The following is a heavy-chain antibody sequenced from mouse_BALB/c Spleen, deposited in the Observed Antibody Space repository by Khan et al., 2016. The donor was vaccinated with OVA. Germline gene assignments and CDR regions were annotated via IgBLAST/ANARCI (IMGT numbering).Heavy chain of an antibody. CDR2: ISTYSGNT. D-gene: IGHD2-3*01. J-gene: IGHJ2*01. CDR1: GYTFTDYA. Sequence: QVQLQRSGPELVRPGVSVKISCKGSGYTFTDYAMYWVKQSHAKSLEWIGLISTYSGNTNYNQKFKGKATMTVDQSSRTAYMELARLTSEDSAIDYCARPAYDGYYDYGGQGTTLTVSS. V-gene: IGHV1S137*01. CDR3: ARPAYDGYYDY.